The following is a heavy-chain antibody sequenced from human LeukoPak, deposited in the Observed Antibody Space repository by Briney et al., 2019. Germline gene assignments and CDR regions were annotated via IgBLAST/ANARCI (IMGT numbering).Heavy chain of an antibody. J-gene: IGHJ4*02. CDR3: ARGGAYDYVWGSYRYFDY. Sequence: SVKVSCKASGFTFTSSAVQWVRQARGQRLEWIGWIVVGSGNTNYAQKFQERVTITRDMSTSTAYMELSSLRSEDTAVYYCARGGAYDYVWGSYRYFDYWGQGTLVTVSS. V-gene: IGHV1-58*01. D-gene: IGHD3-16*02. CDR1: GFTFTSSA. CDR2: IVVGSGNT.